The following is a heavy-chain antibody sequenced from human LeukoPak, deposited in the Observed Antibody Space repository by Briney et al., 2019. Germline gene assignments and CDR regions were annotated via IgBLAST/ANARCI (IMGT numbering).Heavy chain of an antibody. J-gene: IGHJ5*02. D-gene: IGHD3-10*01. CDR3: AREVGWFGAPHWLDP. Sequence: SQTLSLTCTVSGGSISSGGYYWSWIRQHPGKGLEWIGYIYYSGSTYYNPSLKSRVTISVDTSKNQFSLKLSSVTAADTAVYYCAREVGWFGAPHWLDPWGQGTLVTVSS. CDR2: IYYSGST. V-gene: IGHV4-31*03. CDR1: GGSISSGGYY.